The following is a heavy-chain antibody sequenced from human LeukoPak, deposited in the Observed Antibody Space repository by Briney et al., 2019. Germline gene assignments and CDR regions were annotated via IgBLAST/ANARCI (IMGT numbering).Heavy chain of an antibody. Sequence: PGGSLRLSCAASGFTFSSYWMHWVRQAPGKGLVWVSRINSDGSSTSYADSVKGRFTISRDNAKNTLYLQMNSLRAEDTAVYYCPREGATKPYYYYMDVWGKGTTVTISS. CDR1: GFTFSSYW. D-gene: IGHD1-26*01. V-gene: IGHV3-74*01. CDR2: INSDGSST. CDR3: PREGATKPYYYYMDV. J-gene: IGHJ6*03.